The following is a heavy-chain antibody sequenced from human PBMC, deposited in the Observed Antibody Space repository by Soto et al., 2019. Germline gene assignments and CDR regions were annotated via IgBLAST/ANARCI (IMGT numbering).Heavy chain of an antibody. CDR1: GFTVSSNY. V-gene: IGHV3-53*02. D-gene: IGHD6-13*01. CDR2: IYTSDST. Sequence: EVQLVETGGGLIQPGGSLRLSCAASGFTVSSNYMNWVRQAPGKGLEWVSVIYTSDSTYYEDSVKGRFTISRDYSENTVYLQMNSLRAEDTAVYYCARGSWARRSYFDYWGQGTLVTVYS. CDR3: ARGSWARRSYFDY. J-gene: IGHJ4*02.